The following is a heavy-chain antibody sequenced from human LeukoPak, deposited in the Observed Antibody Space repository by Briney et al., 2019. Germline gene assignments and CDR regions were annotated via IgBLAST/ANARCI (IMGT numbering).Heavy chain of an antibody. CDR2: MNPNSGNT. J-gene: IGHJ4*02. CDR3: ARAPSYYYDSSGYYPDY. D-gene: IGHD3-22*01. V-gene: IGHV1-8*01. CDR1: GYTFTSYD. Sequence: ASVKVSCKASGYTFTSYDINWARQATGQGLEWMGWMNPNSGNTGYAQKFQGRVTMTRNTSISTAYMELSSLRSEDTAVYYCARAPSYYYDSSGYYPDYWGQGTLVTVSS.